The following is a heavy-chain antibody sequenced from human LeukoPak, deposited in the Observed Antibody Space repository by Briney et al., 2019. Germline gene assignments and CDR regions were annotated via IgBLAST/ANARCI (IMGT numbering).Heavy chain of an antibody. CDR3: ARAISTVTPDY. CDR2: INPNSGVT. J-gene: IGHJ4*02. D-gene: IGHD4-17*01. Sequence: ASVKVSCKASGYTFTGFYIHWVRQALGQGLEWMGLINPNSGVTTFAPRFQSRGTMIKDTSITTDYMEVISLRSDDPAVYYCARAISTVTPDYWGQGNLVTASS. CDR1: GYTFTGFY. V-gene: IGHV1-2*02.